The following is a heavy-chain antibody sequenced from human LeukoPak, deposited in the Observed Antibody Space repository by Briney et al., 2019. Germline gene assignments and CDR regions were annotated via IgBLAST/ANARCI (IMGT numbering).Heavy chain of an antibody. Sequence: PGGSLRLSCAASGFSFSDYHISWIRQAPGKGLEWISYIVSSSTYTKYADSVKGRFTISRDNAKNSVYLRMNSLRAEDTAVYYCARDRDAFDIWGQGTMVTVSS. CDR1: GFSFSDYH. J-gene: IGHJ3*02. V-gene: IGHV3-11*06. CDR2: IVSSSTYT. CDR3: ARDRDAFDI.